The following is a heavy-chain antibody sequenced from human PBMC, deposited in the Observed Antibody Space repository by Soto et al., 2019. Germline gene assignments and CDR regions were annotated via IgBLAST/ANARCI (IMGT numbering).Heavy chain of an antibody. CDR1: GGTFSSYA. V-gene: IGHV1-69*01. J-gene: IGHJ4*02. CDR3: AGHHSSTWYSPFDY. Sequence: QVQLVQSGAEVKKPGSSVKVSCKASGGTFSSYAISWVRQAPGQGLEWMGGIIPFFGTTNYAQKFQDRVTITADEATSPAYMELTSLRSEDTAVYYCAGHHSSTWYSPFDYWGQGTLVTVSS. D-gene: IGHD6-13*01. CDR2: IIPFFGTT.